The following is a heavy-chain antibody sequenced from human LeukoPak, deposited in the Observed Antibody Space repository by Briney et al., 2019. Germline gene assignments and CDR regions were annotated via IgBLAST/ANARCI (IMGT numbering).Heavy chain of an antibody. CDR1: GFTFSDYY. J-gene: IGHJ4*02. V-gene: IGHV3-11*01. Sequence: GGSLRLSCAASGFTFSDYYMSWIRQAPGKGLEWVSYISSSGSAIYYADSVKGRFTISRDNAKNSLYLQMNSLRAEDTAVYYCATRYYGSGSYAMGYWGQGTLVTVSS. CDR2: ISSSGSAI. D-gene: IGHD3-10*01. CDR3: ATRYYGSGSYAMGY.